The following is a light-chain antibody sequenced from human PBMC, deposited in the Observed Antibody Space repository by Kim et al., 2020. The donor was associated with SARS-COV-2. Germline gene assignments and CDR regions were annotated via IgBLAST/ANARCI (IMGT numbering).Light chain of an antibody. V-gene: IGKV1-33*01. CDR2: DAS. CDR3: QQYDNLPYT. Sequence: DIQMTQSPSSLSASVGDRVTITCQASQDISNYLNWYQQKPGKAPKLLIYDASNLETGVPSRFSGSGSGTDFTFTISSLQPEDIATYYCQQYDNLPYTFDQGTKLEI. J-gene: IGKJ2*01. CDR1: QDISNY.